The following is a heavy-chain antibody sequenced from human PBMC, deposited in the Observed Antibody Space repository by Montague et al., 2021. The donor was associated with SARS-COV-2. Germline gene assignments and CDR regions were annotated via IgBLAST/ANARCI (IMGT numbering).Heavy chain of an antibody. CDR3: ARQLRVRRTWQVGDYNHYGMDV. D-gene: IGHD3-10*01. J-gene: IGHJ6*02. Sequence: SETLSLTCTLSGRSISNYHWNWIRQPPGKGLEWIAYIYYSGSTNYNPSLQSRVTISVDTSRNQFSLRLTSVTAADTAVYYCARQLRVRRTWQVGDYNHYGMDVWGQGTTVSVSS. CDR2: IYYSGST. CDR1: GRSISNYH. V-gene: IGHV4-59*08.